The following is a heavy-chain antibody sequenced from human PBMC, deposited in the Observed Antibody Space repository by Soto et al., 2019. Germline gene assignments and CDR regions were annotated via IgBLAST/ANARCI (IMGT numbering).Heavy chain of an antibody. J-gene: IGHJ4*02. D-gene: IGHD5-12*01. CDR3: ARGIGYYFDS. V-gene: IGHV4-39*01. CDR2: VHYRGST. CDR1: GGSISSSSYF. Sequence: SETLSLTCTVSGGSISSSSYFWGWIRQPPGKGLEWVGNVHYRGSTYYNASLTSRVTISVDTSKNQFSLKLSSVTAADSAVYSCARGIGYYFDSWGQGTLVTVS.